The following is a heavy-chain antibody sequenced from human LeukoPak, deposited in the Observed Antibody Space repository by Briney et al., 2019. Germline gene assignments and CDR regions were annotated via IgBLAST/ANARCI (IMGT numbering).Heavy chain of an antibody. CDR2: IRSTSSTI. CDR1: GFTFSSYA. Sequence: PGGSLRLSCAASGFTFSSYAMNWVRQAPGKGLEWISYIRSTSSTIYHADSVKGRFTISRDNAKNSLYLQMNSLRDEDTAVYYCARSYSFDYWGQGTLVTVSS. V-gene: IGHV3-48*02. CDR3: ARSYSFDY. D-gene: IGHD2-21*01. J-gene: IGHJ4*02.